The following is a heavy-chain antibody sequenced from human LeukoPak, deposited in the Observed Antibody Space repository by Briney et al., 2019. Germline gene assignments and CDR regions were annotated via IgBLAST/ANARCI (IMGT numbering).Heavy chain of an antibody. J-gene: IGHJ4*02. D-gene: IGHD2/OR15-2a*01. V-gene: IGHV3-74*01. CDR2: VNNDGSAT. CDR3: TSFFETN. Sequence: GGSLRLSCAAPGFIFTNYWIHWVRQAPGKGLVWVSHVNNDGSATSYADSVKGRFTISRDSAKNTVYLHMNSLRVEDTAVYYCTSFFETNWGQGTLVTVSS. CDR1: GFIFTNYW.